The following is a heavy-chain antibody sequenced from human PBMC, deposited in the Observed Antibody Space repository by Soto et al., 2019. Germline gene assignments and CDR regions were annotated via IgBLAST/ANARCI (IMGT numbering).Heavy chain of an antibody. CDR3: VSENYYSGMDV. CDR1: GFNVSVNY. CDR2: INGGGST. Sequence: EVQLVESGGGLIQPGGSLRLSCAASGFNVSVNYMNWVRQAPGKGLEWVSVINGGGSTNYADSVRGRSTISRDTSKNTLSIQMNSLRAEDTAVYYFVSENYYSGMDVWGQGTTVIVSS. J-gene: IGHJ6*02. V-gene: IGHV3-53*01.